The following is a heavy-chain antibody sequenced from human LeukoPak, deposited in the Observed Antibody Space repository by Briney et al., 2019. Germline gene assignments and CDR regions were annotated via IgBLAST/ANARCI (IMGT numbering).Heavy chain of an antibody. CDR3: ARDRYCSSTSCPPAFDY. V-gene: IGHV3-33*01. Sequence: PGGSLRLSCAASGFTFSSYGMHWVRQAPGKGLEWVAVIWYDGSNKYYADSVKGRFTISRDNSKNTLYLQMNSLRAEDTAVYYCARDRYCSSTSCPPAFDYWGQGTLVTVSS. D-gene: IGHD2-2*01. CDR2: IWYDGSNK. J-gene: IGHJ4*02. CDR1: GFTFSSYG.